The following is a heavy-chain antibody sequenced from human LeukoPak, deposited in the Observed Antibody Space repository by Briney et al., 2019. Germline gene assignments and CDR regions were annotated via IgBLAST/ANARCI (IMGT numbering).Heavy chain of an antibody. CDR2: ISGSGGST. Sequence: PGGSLRLSCAASGFTFSSYSMNWVRQAPGKGLEWVSGISGSGGSTYYADSVKGRFTISRDNSKNTLYLQMNSLRAEDTAVYYCAKGSGGGNLNTFDYWGQGTLVTVSS. V-gene: IGHV3-23*01. CDR1: GFTFSSYS. D-gene: IGHD4-23*01. CDR3: AKGSGGGNLNTFDY. J-gene: IGHJ4*02.